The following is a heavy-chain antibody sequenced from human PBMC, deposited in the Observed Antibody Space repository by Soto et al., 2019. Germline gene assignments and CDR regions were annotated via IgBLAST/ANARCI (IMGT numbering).Heavy chain of an antibody. CDR2: ICYSGST. CDR1: GGSISSYY. D-gene: IGHD4-17*01. J-gene: IGHJ4*02. CDR3: AGQSDYGDQHTFDY. V-gene: IGHV4-59*08. Sequence: QVQLQESGPGLVKPSETLSLTCTVSGGSISSYYWSWIRQPPGKGLEWIGYICYSGSTNYNPSLKSRVTISVDTSKNQFSLKLSSVTAADTAVYYCAGQSDYGDQHTFDYWGQGTLVTVSS.